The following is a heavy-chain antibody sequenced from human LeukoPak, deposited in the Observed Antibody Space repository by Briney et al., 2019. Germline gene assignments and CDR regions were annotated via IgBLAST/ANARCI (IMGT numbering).Heavy chain of an antibody. J-gene: IGHJ4*02. CDR2: ISWDGGST. CDR1: GFTFDDYT. V-gene: IGHV3-43*01. Sequence: GGSLILSCAASGFTFDDYTMHWVRQAPGKGLEWVSLISWDGGSTYYAYSVNGRFSISRDKSNNSLYLQMNILRTEDTALYYCAKDHSGYGFWSGPFDYWGQGTLVTVSS. CDR3: AKDHSGYGFWSGPFDY. D-gene: IGHD3-3*01.